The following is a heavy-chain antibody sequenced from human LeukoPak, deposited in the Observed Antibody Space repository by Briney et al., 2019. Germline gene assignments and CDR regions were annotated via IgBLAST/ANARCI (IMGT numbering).Heavy chain of an antibody. CDR3: ARGTYSSSLRGGDY. CDR1: GFTFSGYS. D-gene: IGHD6-13*01. J-gene: IGHJ4*02. Sequence: GGSLRLSCAASGFTFSGYSMHWVRQAPGKGLEWVSYISSSSSTIYYADSVKGRFTISRDNAKNSLFLQMNSLRDEDTAVYYCARGTYSSSLRGGDYWGQGTLVTVSS. V-gene: IGHV3-48*02. CDR2: ISSSSSTI.